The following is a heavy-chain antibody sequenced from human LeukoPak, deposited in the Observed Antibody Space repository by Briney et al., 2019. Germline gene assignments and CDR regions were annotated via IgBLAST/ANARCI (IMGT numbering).Heavy chain of an antibody. J-gene: IGHJ3*02. CDR3: ARRGWTGGYTYAAFDI. CDR1: GGSFSSSTHF. V-gene: IGHV4-39*01. Sequence: SETLSLTCTVSGGSFSSSTHFWVWIRQPPGKGLEWIGSISYGGSAYYNPSLKSRVTISVDTSKNQFSLKLTSVSAADTAMYYCARRGWTGGYTYAAFDIWGQGTMVTVSS. CDR2: ISYGGSA. D-gene: IGHD5-18*01.